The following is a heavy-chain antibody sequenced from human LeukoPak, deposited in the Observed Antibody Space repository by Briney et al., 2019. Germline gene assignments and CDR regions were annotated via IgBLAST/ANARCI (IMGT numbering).Heavy chain of an antibody. CDR3: ARADFWSGPFEN. D-gene: IGHD3-3*01. J-gene: IGHJ4*02. Sequence: ASVKVSCKTSGGTFNSYAFTWVRQAPGQGLEWMGGIIPIFGSTNYAEKFRGRVTITTDESTSTAYMELSSLRSEDTAVYYCARADFWSGPFENWGQGTLVTVSS. V-gene: IGHV1-69*05. CDR2: IIPIFGST. CDR1: GGTFNSYA.